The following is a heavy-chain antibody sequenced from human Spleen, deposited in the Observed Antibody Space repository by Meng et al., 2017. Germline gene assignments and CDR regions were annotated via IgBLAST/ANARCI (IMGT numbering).Heavy chain of an antibody. CDR1: GFTFSDYY. D-gene: IGHD5-18*01. Sequence: GGSLRLSCAASGFTFSDYYMSWIRQAPGKGLEWVSYISRSGSTIYYADSVKGRFTISGDNAKNSLYLQMNSLRAEDTAVYYCASYPDTAMETYYYYGMDVWGQGTTVTVSS. V-gene: IGHV3-11*01. CDR2: ISRSGSTI. CDR3: ASYPDTAMETYYYYGMDV. J-gene: IGHJ6*02.